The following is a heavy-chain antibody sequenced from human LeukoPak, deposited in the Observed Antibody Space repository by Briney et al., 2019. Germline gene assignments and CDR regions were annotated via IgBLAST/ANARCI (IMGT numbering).Heavy chain of an antibody. J-gene: IGHJ4*02. D-gene: IGHD6-19*01. V-gene: IGHV4-39*01. Sequence: SESLSLTCTVSGGSISSSSYYWGWIRQPPGKGLEWIGSIYYSGSTYYNPPLKSRVTISVDTSKNQFSLKLSSVTAADTAVYYCATSSGWYTGDFDYWGQGTLVTVSS. CDR1: GGSISSSSYY. CDR3: ATSSGWYTGDFDY. CDR2: IYYSGST.